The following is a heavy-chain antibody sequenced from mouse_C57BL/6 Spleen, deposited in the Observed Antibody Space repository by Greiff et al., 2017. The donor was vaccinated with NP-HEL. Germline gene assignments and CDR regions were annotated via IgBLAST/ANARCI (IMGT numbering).Heavy chain of an antibody. J-gene: IGHJ1*03. CDR1: GYAFSSSW. CDR3: ARFFYYYGSWGYFDV. Sequence: VQLQQSGPELVKPGASVKISCKASGYAFSSSWMNWVKQRPGKGLEWIGRIYPGDGDTNYNGKFKGKATLTADKSSSTAYMQLSSLTSEDSAVYFCARFFYYYGSWGYFDVWGTGTTVTVSS. D-gene: IGHD1-1*01. V-gene: IGHV1-82*01. CDR2: IYPGDGDT.